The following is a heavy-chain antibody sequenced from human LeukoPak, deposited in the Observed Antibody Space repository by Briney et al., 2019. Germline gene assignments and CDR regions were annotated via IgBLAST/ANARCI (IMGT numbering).Heavy chain of an antibody. CDR1: GFTFSSYS. D-gene: IGHD3-22*01. CDR3: ARVYPPGTYYYDSSGYSNDY. CDR2: ISSSSSYI. V-gene: IGHV3-21*01. J-gene: IGHJ4*02. Sequence: GGSLRLSCAASGFTFSSYSMNWVRQAPGKGLEWVSCISSSSSYIYYADSVKGRFTISRDNAKNSLYLQMNSLRAEDTAVYYCARVYPPGTYYYDSSGYSNDYWGQGTLVTVSS.